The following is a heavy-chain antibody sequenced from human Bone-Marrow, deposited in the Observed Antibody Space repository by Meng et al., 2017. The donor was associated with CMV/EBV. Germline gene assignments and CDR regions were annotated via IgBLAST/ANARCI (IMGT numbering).Heavy chain of an antibody. J-gene: IGHJ4*02. V-gene: IGHV3-30-3*01. CDR2: ISFDGSTK. D-gene: IGHD1-7*01. CDR1: GFTFSSYA. Sequence: GGSLRLSCAASGFTFSSYAMHWVRQAPGKGLEWVAIISFDGSTKYYADSVKGRFTISRDNSKNTLYLQMNSLRAEDTAVYYCAKEIITGTTAGLDYWGQGTLVTVSS. CDR3: AKEIITGTTAGLDY.